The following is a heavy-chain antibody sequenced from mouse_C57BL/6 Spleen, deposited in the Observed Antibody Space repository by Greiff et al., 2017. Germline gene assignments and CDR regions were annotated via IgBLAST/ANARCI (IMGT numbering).Heavy chain of an antibody. J-gene: IGHJ2*01. D-gene: IGHD2-1*01. CDR1: GFTFSDYG. Sequence: EVKLVESGGGLVKPGGSLKLSCAASGFTFSDYGMHWVRQAPEKGLEWVAYISSGSSTIYYADTVKGRFTISRDNAKNTLFLQMTSLRSEDTAMYYCARNPYGNYGYYFDYWGQGTTRTVSS. CDR2: ISSGSSTI. V-gene: IGHV5-17*01. CDR3: ARNPYGNYGYYFDY.